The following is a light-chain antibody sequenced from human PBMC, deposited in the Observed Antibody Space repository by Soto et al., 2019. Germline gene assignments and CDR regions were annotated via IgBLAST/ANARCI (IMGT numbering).Light chain of an antibody. Sequence: QSVLTQPPSVSGAPGQRVTISCTGSSSNIGAGYDVHWYQQLPGTAPKLLIYVNSNRPSGVPDRFSGSKSGTSASLAITGLQAEDAADYYCQSYDSSLSVVFGGGTKVTVL. CDR3: QSYDSSLSVV. CDR2: VNS. V-gene: IGLV1-40*01. J-gene: IGLJ2*01. CDR1: SSNIGAGYD.